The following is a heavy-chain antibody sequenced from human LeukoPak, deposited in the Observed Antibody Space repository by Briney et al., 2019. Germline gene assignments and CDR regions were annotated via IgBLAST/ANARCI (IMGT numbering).Heavy chain of an antibody. CDR2: IYTSGTT. D-gene: IGHD5-18*01. V-gene: IGHV4-4*07. Sequence: SETLSLTCTASGGSISDYYWGWIRQPAGKGLEWIGRIYTSGTTNYNPSLKSRVTMSVDTSKNQFSLQLSSVTAADTAIYYCAKAQGYGWFDPWGQGTLVTVSS. CDR3: AKAQGYGWFDP. J-gene: IGHJ5*02. CDR1: GGSISDYY.